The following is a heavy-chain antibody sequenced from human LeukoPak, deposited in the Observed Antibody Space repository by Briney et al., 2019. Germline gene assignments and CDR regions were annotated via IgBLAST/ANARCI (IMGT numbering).Heavy chain of an antibody. CDR2: IYSGGIT. V-gene: IGHV3-66*01. Sequence: GGSLRLSCAASGFTVSSNYMSWVRQAPGKGLEWVSVIYSGGITYYADSVKGRFTISRDNSKNTLYLQMNSLRAEDTAVYYCAREQNWSLDYWGQGTLVTVSS. CDR3: AREQNWSLDY. D-gene: IGHD1-1*01. J-gene: IGHJ4*02. CDR1: GFTVSSNY.